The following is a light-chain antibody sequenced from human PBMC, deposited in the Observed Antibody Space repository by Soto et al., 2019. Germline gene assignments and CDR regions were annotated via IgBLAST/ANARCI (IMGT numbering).Light chain of an antibody. CDR2: AAS. Sequence: DIQMTQYTSSLSASVGDRVTITCRASQSISSFLNWYQQKPGKAPKVLIYAASRLESGVPSRFSGSGSGTDFTLTISSLQPEDYATYYCQQSYSTPPRYTLGQGTKVDIK. V-gene: IGKV1-39*01. CDR3: QQSYSTPPRYT. CDR1: QSISSF. J-gene: IGKJ2*01.